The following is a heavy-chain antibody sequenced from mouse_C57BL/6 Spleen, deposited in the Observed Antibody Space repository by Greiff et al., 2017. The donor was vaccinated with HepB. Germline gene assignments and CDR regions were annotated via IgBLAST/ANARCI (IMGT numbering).Heavy chain of an antibody. CDR3: AREGLGAMDY. Sequence: QVQLQQSGAELVKPGASVKLSCKASGYTFTSYWMHWVKQRPGQGLEWIGMIHPNSGSTNYNEKFKSKATLTVDKSSSTAYMQLSSLTSEDSAVYYCAREGLGAMDYWGQGTSVTVSS. CDR2: IHPNSGST. D-gene: IGHD2-4*01. J-gene: IGHJ4*01. V-gene: IGHV1-64*01. CDR1: GYTFTSYW.